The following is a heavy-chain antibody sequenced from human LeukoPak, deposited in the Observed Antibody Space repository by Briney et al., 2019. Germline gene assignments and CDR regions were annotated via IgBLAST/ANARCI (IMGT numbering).Heavy chain of an antibody. V-gene: IGHV4-39*07. D-gene: IGHD3-9*01. J-gene: IGHJ4*02. CDR2: IYYSGST. CDR3: ARGPTLRYFDWHRTYYFDY. Sequence: SETLSLTCTVSGGSISSSSYYWGWIRQPPGKGLEWIGSIYYSGSTYYNPSLKSRVTISVDKSKNQFSLKLSSVTAADTAVYYCARGPTLRYFDWHRTYYFDYWGQGTLVTVSS. CDR1: GGSISSSSYY.